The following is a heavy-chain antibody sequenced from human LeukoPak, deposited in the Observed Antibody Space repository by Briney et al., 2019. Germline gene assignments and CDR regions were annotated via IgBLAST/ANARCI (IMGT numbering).Heavy chain of an antibody. Sequence: SVKVSCKASGGTFSSYAISWVRQAPGQGLEWMGGIIPIFGTANYAQKFQGRVTITTDESTSTAYMELSSLRSEDTVVYYCARDARYYYDSSGYYNFDYWGQGTLVTVSS. J-gene: IGHJ4*02. CDR3: ARDARYYYDSSGYYNFDY. V-gene: IGHV1-69*05. CDR1: GGTFSSYA. D-gene: IGHD3-22*01. CDR2: IIPIFGTA.